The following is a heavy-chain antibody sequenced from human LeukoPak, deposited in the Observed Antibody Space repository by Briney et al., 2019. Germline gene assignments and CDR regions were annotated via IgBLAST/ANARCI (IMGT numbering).Heavy chain of an antibody. J-gene: IGHJ4*02. V-gene: IGHV1-8*03. CDR1: GYTFTSYD. D-gene: IGHD3-22*01. Sequence: ASVKVSCKASGYTFTSYDINWVRQATGQGLEWMGWMNPNSGNTGYAQKFQGRVTITRNTSISTAYLELSSLRPEDTAVYYCARGTYYDSSGYVVDYWGQGTLVTVSS. CDR3: ARGTYYDSSGYVVDY. CDR2: MNPNSGNT.